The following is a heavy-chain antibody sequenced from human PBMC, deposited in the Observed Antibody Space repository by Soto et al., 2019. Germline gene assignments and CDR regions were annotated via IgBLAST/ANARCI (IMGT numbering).Heavy chain of an antibody. CDR3: ARWPGSGYDWPPYYYYGMDV. D-gene: IGHD5-12*01. V-gene: IGHV1-8*01. CDR1: GYAFTSYD. Sequence: QVQLVQSGAEVKKPGASVKVSCKASGYAFTSYDINWVRQATGQGLEWMGWMNPNSGNTGYAQKFQGRVTMTRNTSISTAYMELSSLRSEDTAVYYCARWPGSGYDWPPYYYYGMDVWGQGTTVTVSS. J-gene: IGHJ6*02. CDR2: MNPNSGNT.